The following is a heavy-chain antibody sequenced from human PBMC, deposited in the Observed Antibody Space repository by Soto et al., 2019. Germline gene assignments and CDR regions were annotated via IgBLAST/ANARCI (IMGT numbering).Heavy chain of an antibody. J-gene: IGHJ4*02. V-gene: IGHV1-18*01. CDR1: GYTFTSYG. Sequence: GASVKVSCKASGYTFTSYGISWVRQAPGQGLEWMGWISAYNGNTNYAQKLKGRVTMTTDTSTSTAYMELRSLRSDDTAVYFCARGNYDILTGYMEVFDYWGQGTLVTVSS. D-gene: IGHD3-9*01. CDR2: ISAYNGNT. CDR3: ARGNYDILTGYMEVFDY.